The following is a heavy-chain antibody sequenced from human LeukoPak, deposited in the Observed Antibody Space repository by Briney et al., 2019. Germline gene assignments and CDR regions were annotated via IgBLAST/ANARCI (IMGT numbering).Heavy chain of an antibody. D-gene: IGHD6-13*01. CDR3: ARASGGVAAAGSRIDY. J-gene: IGHJ4*02. Sequence: ASVKVSCKASGYTFTSYGISWVRQAPGQGLEWMGWISAYNGNTNYAQKLQGRVTMTTDTSTSTAYMELRSLRPDDTAVYYCARASGGVAAAGSRIDYWGQGTLVTVSS. CDR2: ISAYNGNT. V-gene: IGHV1-18*01. CDR1: GYTFTSYG.